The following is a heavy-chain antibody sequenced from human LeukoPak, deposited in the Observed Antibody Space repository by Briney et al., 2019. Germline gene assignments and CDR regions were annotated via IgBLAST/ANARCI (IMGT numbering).Heavy chain of an antibody. CDR2: IYTSGST. Sequence: SETLSLTCTVSGGSISSYYWSWIRQPAGKGLEWIGRIYTSGSTIYNPSLKSRVTMSVDTSKNQFSLKLSSVTAADTAVYYCARDDYYESSGYYPFAYWGQGTLGTFSS. D-gene: IGHD3-22*01. V-gene: IGHV4-4*07. CDR1: GGSISSYY. J-gene: IGHJ4*02. CDR3: ARDDYYESSGYYPFAY.